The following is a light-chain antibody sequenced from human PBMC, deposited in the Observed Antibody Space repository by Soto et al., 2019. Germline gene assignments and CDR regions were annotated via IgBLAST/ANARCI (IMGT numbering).Light chain of an antibody. CDR1: SSDIGACYN. CDR3: QSYDSSLSGYV. V-gene: IGLV1-40*01. CDR2: GNN. J-gene: IGLJ1*01. Sequence: QSVLTQPPSVSGAPGQRVTLSCTGSSSDIGACYNVHWYQQLPGTAPKLLIFGNNNRPSGVPDRFSGSKSGTSASLAVTGLQAEDEADYYCQSYDSSLSGYVFGTGTKVTVL.